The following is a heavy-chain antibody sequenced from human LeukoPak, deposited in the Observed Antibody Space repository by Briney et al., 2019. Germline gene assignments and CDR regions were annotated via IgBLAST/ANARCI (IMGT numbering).Heavy chain of an antibody. CDR1: GGSFSGYY. CDR2: IYTSGST. J-gene: IGHJ6*02. CDR3: ATTMVRGASYYYGMDV. Sequence: PSETLSLTCAVYGGSFSGYYWSWIRQPAGKGLEWIGRIYTSGSTNYNPSLKSRVTMSVDTSKNQFSLKLSSVTAADTAVYYCATTMVRGASYYYGMDVWGQGTTVTVSS. V-gene: IGHV4-59*10. D-gene: IGHD3-10*01.